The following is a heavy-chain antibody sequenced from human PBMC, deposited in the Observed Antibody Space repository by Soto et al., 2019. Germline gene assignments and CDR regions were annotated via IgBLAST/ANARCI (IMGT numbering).Heavy chain of an antibody. CDR2: ITPDGTEK. D-gene: IGHD2-21*01. J-gene: IGHJ4*02. Sequence: GGSLRLSCAASGFTFRSYWMGWFRQPPGKGLEWVANITPDGTEKAYVDSVTGRFTISRDNAKNSLYLQMNSLRAEDTALYYCAKGHYGDGLGWGQGTVVTVSS. CDR3: AKGHYGDGLG. CDR1: GFTFRSYW. V-gene: IGHV3-7*05.